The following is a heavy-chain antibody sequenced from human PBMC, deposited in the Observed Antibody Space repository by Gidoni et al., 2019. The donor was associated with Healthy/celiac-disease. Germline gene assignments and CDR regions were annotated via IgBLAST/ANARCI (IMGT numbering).Heavy chain of an antibody. D-gene: IGHD3-22*01. V-gene: IGHV3-23*01. CDR3: AKSLTYYYDSRSYFDY. CDR1: GFSFSSYA. Sequence: EVQLLESGGGLVQPGGSLRLSCAASGFSFSSYAMSWVRQAPGKGLEWVSAISGSGGSTYYADSVKGRFTISRDNSKNTLYLQMNSLRAEDTAVYYCAKSLTYYYDSRSYFDYWGQGTLVTVSS. CDR2: ISGSGGST. J-gene: IGHJ4*02.